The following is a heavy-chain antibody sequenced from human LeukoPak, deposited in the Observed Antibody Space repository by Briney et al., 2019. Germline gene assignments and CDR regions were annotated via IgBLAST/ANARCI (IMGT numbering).Heavy chain of an antibody. J-gene: IGHJ4*02. CDR3: ARPHNWNYATDH. Sequence: ASVNVSFTASDDTFTNYGISWVRPAPGQGLEWMGWISTSNGDTLYAQKFQGRATMTTDTSTNTVYMELRSLRSDDTAVYYCARPHNWNYATDHWGQGTLVTVSS. CDR2: ISTSNGDT. CDR1: DDTFTNYG. V-gene: IGHV1-18*01. D-gene: IGHD1-7*01.